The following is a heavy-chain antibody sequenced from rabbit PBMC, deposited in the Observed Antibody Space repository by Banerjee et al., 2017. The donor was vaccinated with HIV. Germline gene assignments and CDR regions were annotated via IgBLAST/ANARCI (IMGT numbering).Heavy chain of an antibody. CDR3: ASDIYGYGAFNL. D-gene: IGHD6-1*01. V-gene: IGHV1S40*01. Sequence: QSLEESGGDLVKPGASLTLTCTASGFSFSSYYYMCWVRQAPGKGLEWIACIYAGSGGGTHYASWARGRFTISKTSSTTVTLHMTSLAAADTATYFCASDIYGYGAFNLWGPGTLVTVS. CDR1: GFSFSSYYY. J-gene: IGHJ4*01. CDR2: IYAGSGGGT.